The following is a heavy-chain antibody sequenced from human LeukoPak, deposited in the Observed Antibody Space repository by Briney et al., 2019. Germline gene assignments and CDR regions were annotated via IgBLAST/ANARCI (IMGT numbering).Heavy chain of an antibody. Sequence: GRSLRLSCAASGFTFDDYAMHWVRQAPGKGLEWVSGISWNSGSIGYADSVKGRFTISRDNAKNSLYLQMNSLRAEDTALYYCAKDIGAVAGTGAFDYWGQGTLVTVSS. D-gene: IGHD6-19*01. V-gene: IGHV3-9*01. CDR1: GFTFDDYA. CDR2: ISWNSGSI. J-gene: IGHJ4*02. CDR3: AKDIGAVAGTGAFDY.